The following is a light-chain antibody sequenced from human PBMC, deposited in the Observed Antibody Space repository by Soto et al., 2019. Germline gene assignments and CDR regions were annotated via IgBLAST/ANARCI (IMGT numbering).Light chain of an antibody. J-gene: IGLJ2*01. CDR1: SGHSTYI. V-gene: IGLV4-60*02. Sequence: QAVVTQSSSASASLGSSVKLTCTLSSGHSTYIIAWHQQQPGKAPRYLMKLEGSGGYNKGSGVPDRFSGSSSGADRYLTISNLQFEDEADYYCEDWDSNTPVFGGGTKLTVL. CDR3: EDWDSNTPV. CDR2: LEGSGGY.